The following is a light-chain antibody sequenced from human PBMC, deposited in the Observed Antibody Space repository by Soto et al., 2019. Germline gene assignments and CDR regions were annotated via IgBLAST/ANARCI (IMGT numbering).Light chain of an antibody. CDR3: QQSYSSPST. V-gene: IGKV1-39*01. J-gene: IGKJ4*01. CDR1: QSISTY. Sequence: DHQMTPSPSSLSASVGDRVTITCLASQSISTYLNWYQQKPGKAPKLLIYAASSLQSGVPSRFSGSGSGTDFTLTISSLQPEDFATYYCQQSYSSPSTFGEGTKVDIK. CDR2: AAS.